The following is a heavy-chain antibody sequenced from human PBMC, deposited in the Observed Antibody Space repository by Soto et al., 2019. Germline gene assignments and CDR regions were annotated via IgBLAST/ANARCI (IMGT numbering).Heavy chain of an antibody. CDR1: GFTFSSYA. V-gene: IGHV3-23*01. Sequence: PGGSLRLSCAASGFTFSSYAMSWVRQAPGKGLEWVSAISGSGGSTYYADSVKGRFTISRDNSKNTLYLQMNSLRAEDTAVYYCAKDKGKKGYSNYFSAFDIWGQGTMVTVSS. CDR2: ISGSGGST. CDR3: AKDKGKKGYSNYFSAFDI. D-gene: IGHD4-4*01. J-gene: IGHJ3*02.